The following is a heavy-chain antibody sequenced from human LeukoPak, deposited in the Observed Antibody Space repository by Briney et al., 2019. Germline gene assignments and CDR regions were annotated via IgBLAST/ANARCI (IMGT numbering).Heavy chain of an antibody. Sequence: SGPTLVNPTQTLTLTCTFSGFSLSTSGMCLSWIRQPPGKALEWLARIDWDDDKYYSTSLKTRLTISKDTSKNQVVLTMTNMDPVDTATYYCARMYSSGADLGGWFDPWGQGTLVTVSS. V-gene: IGHV2-70*11. CDR2: IDWDDDK. D-gene: IGHD6-19*01. CDR1: GFSLSTSGMC. J-gene: IGHJ5*02. CDR3: ARMYSSGADLGGWFDP.